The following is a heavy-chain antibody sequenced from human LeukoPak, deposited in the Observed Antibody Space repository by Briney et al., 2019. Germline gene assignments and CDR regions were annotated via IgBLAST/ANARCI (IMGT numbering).Heavy chain of an antibody. D-gene: IGHD3-22*01. CDR2: ICYSGST. V-gene: IGHV4-39*01. CDR3: ARHNAGGMYYYDSSGYFDY. CDR1: GGSISSSSYY. Sequence: SETLSLTCTVSGGSISSSSYYWGWIRQPPGKGLEWIGSICYSGSTYYNPSLKSRVTISVDTSKNQFSLKLSSVTAADTAVYYCARHNAGGMYYYDSSGYFDYWGQGTLVTVSS. J-gene: IGHJ4*02.